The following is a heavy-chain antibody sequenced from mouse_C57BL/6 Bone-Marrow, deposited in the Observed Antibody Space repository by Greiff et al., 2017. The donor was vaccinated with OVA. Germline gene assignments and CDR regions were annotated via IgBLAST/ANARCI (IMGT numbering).Heavy chain of an antibody. CDR2: IYPGDGDT. D-gene: IGHD2-5*01. J-gene: IGHJ3*01. CDR1: GYAFSSSW. CDR3: ARKAYYSNHGGLAY. V-gene: IGHV1-82*01. Sequence: VQLQQSGPELVKPGASVKISCKASGYAFSSSWMNWVKQRPGKGLEWIGRIYPGDGDTNYNGKFKGKATLTADKSSSTAYMQLSSLTAEDSAVYFCARKAYYSNHGGLAYWGQGTLVTVSA.